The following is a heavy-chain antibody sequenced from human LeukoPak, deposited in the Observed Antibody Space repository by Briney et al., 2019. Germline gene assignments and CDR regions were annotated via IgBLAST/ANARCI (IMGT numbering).Heavy chain of an antibody. Sequence: PSETLSLTCAVSGASISSFYWSWIRQPPGKGLEWIGYVFYTGDTNYNPPLKSRVTVSLDTFKSQVSLSLTSVTAADTAVYYCARHPFATPFDHWGRGTLVTVSS. CDR1: GASISSFY. CDR3: ARHPFATPFDH. CDR2: VFYTGDT. J-gene: IGHJ4*02. V-gene: IGHV4-59*08.